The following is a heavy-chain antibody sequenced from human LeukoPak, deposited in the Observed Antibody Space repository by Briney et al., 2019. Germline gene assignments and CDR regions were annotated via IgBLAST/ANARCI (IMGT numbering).Heavy chain of an antibody. CDR3: ARHRSSYSSSLTFDY. Sequence: PSETLSLTCTVSGGSIRSGSYYWSWIRQPAGKGLEWIGYIFYTGTTNYNPSLKSRVTISVDTSNEQFSLKLTSVTAADSAVYYCARHRSSYSSSLTFDYWGQGTLVTVSS. D-gene: IGHD6-6*01. CDR1: GGSIRSGSYY. CDR2: IFYTGTT. J-gene: IGHJ4*02. V-gene: IGHV4-61*10.